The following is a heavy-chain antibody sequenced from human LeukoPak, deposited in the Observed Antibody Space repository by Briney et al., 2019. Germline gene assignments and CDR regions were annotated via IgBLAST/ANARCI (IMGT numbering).Heavy chain of an antibody. D-gene: IGHD3-10*01. CDR2: ISSDSRTI. V-gene: IGHV3-48*02. Sequence: GGSLRLSCAASGFTFSSYSMNWVRQAPGKGLEWVSHISSDSRTIYYADSVKGRFTISRDNAKNSLYLQMKSLRDEDTAVYYCARYGSGTSYITNYFDYWGQGTLVTVSS. CDR3: ARYGSGTSYITNYFDY. J-gene: IGHJ4*02. CDR1: GFTFSSYS.